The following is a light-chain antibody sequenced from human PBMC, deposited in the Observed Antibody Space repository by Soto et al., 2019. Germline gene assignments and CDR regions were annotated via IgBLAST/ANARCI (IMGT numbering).Light chain of an antibody. CDR2: GTS. V-gene: IGKV3-20*01. J-gene: IGKJ3*01. Sequence: ESVLTQSPGTLSLSPGERATLSCRASQSVSSSYLAWYQQKPGQAPRLLIYGTSSRATGIPDRFSGSGSGTDFTLNISRLEPEDFAVYFCQQYGSLTFTGGSGTKVDIK. CDR3: QQYGSLTFT. CDR1: QSVSSSY.